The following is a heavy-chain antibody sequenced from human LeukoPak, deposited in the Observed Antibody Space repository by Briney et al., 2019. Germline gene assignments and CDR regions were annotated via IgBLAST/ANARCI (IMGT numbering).Heavy chain of an antibody. D-gene: IGHD3-22*01. CDR3: ARDQTPYYYDSSGYYYEVDY. V-gene: IGHV1-18*01. J-gene: IGHJ4*02. Sequence: GASVKVSCKASGYTFTIYGISWVRQAPGQGLEWMGWISAYNGNTNYAQKLQGRVTMTTDTSTSTAYMELRSLRSDDTAVYYCARDQTPYYYDSSGYYYEVDYWGQGTLVTVSS. CDR2: ISAYNGNT. CDR1: GYTFTIYG.